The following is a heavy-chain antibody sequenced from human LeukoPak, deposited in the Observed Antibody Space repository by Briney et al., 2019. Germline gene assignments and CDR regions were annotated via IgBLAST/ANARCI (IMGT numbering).Heavy chain of an antibody. CDR3: TRAPPYGSGYFDS. J-gene: IGHJ4*02. CDR1: GGSISSNSYY. CDR2: IYYDGTT. D-gene: IGHD3-10*01. V-gene: IGHV4-39*07. Sequence: SETLSLTCTVSGGSISSNSYYWGWIRQPPGKDLEWISSIYYDGTTYNNPSLESRVTISIDTSKNQFSLRLNSVTAVDTAVYYCTRAPPYGSGYFDSWGQGTVVTVSS.